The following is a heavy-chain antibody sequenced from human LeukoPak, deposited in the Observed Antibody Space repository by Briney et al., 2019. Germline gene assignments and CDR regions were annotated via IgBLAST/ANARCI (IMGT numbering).Heavy chain of an antibody. J-gene: IGHJ5*02. CDR2: INPNSGGT. V-gene: IGHV1-2*02. D-gene: IGHD2-15*01. CDR3: ARVPRRGGSNGFDP. CDR1: GYTFTGYY. Sequence: ASVKVSCKASGYTFTGYYMHWVRQAPGQGLEWIGWINPNSGGTNYAQKFQGRVTMTRDTSISTAYMELSRLRSDDTAVYYCARVPRRGGSNGFDPWGQGTLVTVSS.